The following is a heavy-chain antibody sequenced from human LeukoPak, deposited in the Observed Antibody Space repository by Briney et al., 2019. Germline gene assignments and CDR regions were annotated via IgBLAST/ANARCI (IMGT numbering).Heavy chain of an antibody. CDR3: ARRGELLVTADY. CDR1: GFSFNTYS. D-gene: IGHD2-21*02. V-gene: IGHV3-48*04. Sequence: GGSLRLSCAASGFSFNTYSMNWVRQAPGKGLEWVSYISSSGSTIYYADSVKGRFTISRDNAKNSLYLQMNSLRAEDTAVYYCARRGELLVTADYWGQGTLVTVSS. J-gene: IGHJ4*02. CDR2: ISSSGSTI.